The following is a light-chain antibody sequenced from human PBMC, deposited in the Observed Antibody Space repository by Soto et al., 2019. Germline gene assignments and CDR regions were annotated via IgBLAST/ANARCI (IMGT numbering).Light chain of an antibody. J-gene: IGLJ2*01. CDR2: DNN. CDR3: GTWDSSLSGVV. V-gene: IGLV1-51*01. Sequence: ELTQPPSVSVAPGQKVTISCSGSSSNIGNNYVSWYQQLPGTAPKLLIYDNNKRPSGIPDRFSGSKSGTSATLGITGLQTGDEADYYCGTWDSSLSGVVFGGGTQLTVL. CDR1: SSNIGNNY.